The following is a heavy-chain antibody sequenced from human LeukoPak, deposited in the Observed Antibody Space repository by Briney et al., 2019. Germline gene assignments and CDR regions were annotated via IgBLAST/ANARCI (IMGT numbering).Heavy chain of an antibody. J-gene: IGHJ4*02. Sequence: SETLSLTCTVSGGSISSSSYYWGWIRQPPGKGLEWIGSIYYSGSTYYNPSLKSRVTISVDTSKNQFSLKLSSVTAADTAVYYCARTGARVVPAATFDYWGQGTLVTVSS. CDR1: GGSISSSSYY. V-gene: IGHV4-39*07. CDR2: IYYSGST. CDR3: ARTGARVVPAATFDY. D-gene: IGHD2-2*01.